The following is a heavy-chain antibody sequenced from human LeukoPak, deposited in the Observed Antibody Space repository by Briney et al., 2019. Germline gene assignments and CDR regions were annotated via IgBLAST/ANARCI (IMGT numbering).Heavy chain of an antibody. J-gene: IGHJ6*02. D-gene: IGHD3-10*01. Sequence: GGSLRVSCAASGFPFSDYPMSWIRQAPGKGLVWVSRINSDGSSRQYADSGKGRFTISRDNAKNTVYLQMNSLRGDDTAVYYCTRGGSGLTYYSAMDVWGQGTTVTVSS. CDR1: GFPFSDYP. CDR3: TRGGSGLTYYSAMDV. CDR2: INSDGSSR. V-gene: IGHV3-74*03.